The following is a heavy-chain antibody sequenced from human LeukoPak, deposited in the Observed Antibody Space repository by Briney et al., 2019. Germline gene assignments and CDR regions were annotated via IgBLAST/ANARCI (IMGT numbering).Heavy chain of an antibody. J-gene: IGHJ6*02. V-gene: IGHV4-38-2*02. CDR2: FHHSGST. Sequence: SETLSLTCTVSGYSISSGYYWGWIRQPPGKGLEWIGSFHHSGSTSCNPSLKSRVTISVDTSKNQFSLKLNSVTAADTAVYYCARIGNYDSGSSIGMDVWGQGTTVTVSS. D-gene: IGHD3-10*01. CDR3: ARIGNYDSGSSIGMDV. CDR1: GYSISSGYY.